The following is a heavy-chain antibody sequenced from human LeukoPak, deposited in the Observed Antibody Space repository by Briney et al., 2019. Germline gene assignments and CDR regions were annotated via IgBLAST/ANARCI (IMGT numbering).Heavy chain of an antibody. J-gene: IGHJ3*02. Sequence: GGSLRLSCAASGFTFSSYAMSWVRQAPGKGLEWVSAISGSGGSTYYADSVKGRFTISRDNSKNTLYLQMNSLRAEDTAVYYCAKDGPDIVVVPAAPLADAFDIWGQGTMVTVSS. CDR2: ISGSGGST. CDR3: AKDGPDIVVVPAAPLADAFDI. D-gene: IGHD2-2*01. V-gene: IGHV3-23*01. CDR1: GFTFSSYA.